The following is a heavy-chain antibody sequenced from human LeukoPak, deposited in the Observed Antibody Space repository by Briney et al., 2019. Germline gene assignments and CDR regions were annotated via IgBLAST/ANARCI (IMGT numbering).Heavy chain of an antibody. Sequence: SETLSLTCTVSGGSISIYYWSWIRQPPGKGLEWIGYIYYTGSTNYNPSLQSRVTISVDTSKNQFSLKLTSVTAADTAVYYCARDFYHDYWGQGTLVTVSS. J-gene: IGHJ4*02. CDR1: GGSISIYY. CDR2: IYYTGST. D-gene: IGHD2-2*01. CDR3: ARDFYHDY. V-gene: IGHV4-59*01.